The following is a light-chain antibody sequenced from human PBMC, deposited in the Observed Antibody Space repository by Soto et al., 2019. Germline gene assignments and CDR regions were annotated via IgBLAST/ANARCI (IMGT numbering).Light chain of an antibody. Sequence: QSALTQPASVSGSPGQSITISCTGTSSDVGRYKYVSWYQHHPGKAPKLMIYDVSYRPSGVSNRFSGSKSGNTASLTISGLQAEDESDYYCSSYTTTTTLVFGGGTKLTVL. CDR2: DVS. V-gene: IGLV2-14*03. CDR3: SSYTTTTTLV. CDR1: SSDVGRYKY. J-gene: IGLJ2*01.